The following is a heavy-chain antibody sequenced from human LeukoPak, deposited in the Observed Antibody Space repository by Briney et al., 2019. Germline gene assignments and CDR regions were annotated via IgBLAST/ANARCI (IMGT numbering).Heavy chain of an antibody. CDR2: IYSGGST. D-gene: IGHD3-10*01. J-gene: IGHJ4*02. CDR1: GFTVSNTY. Sequence: GGSLRLSCAASGFTVSNTYMSWVRQAPGKGLEWVSVIYSGGSTYYADSVKGRFTISRDNSKNTLYLQINGLRAEDTAVYYCARTNGRFGELLLDYWGQGTLVTVSS. V-gene: IGHV3-53*01. CDR3: ARTNGRFGELLLDY.